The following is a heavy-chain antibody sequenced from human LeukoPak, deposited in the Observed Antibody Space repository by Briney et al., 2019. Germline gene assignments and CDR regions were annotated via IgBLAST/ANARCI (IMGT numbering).Heavy chain of an antibody. J-gene: IGHJ4*02. V-gene: IGHV4-34*01. CDR2: IYYSGST. Sequence: SETLSLTCAVYGGSFSGYYWSWIRQPPGKGLEWIGSIYYSGSTSYNPSLKSRVTISVDTSKNQFSLKLSSVTAADTAVYYCARRIVGANPCIDYWGQGTLVTVSS. D-gene: IGHD1-26*01. CDR3: ARRIVGANPCIDY. CDR1: GGSFSGYY.